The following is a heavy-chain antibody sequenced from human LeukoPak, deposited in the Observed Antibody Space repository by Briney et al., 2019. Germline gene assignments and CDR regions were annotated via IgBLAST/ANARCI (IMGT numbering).Heavy chain of an antibody. J-gene: IGHJ3*02. CDR3: AREELRYFDWLSDHVFGFDI. CDR2: INWNGGST. CDR1: GFTFDDYG. D-gene: IGHD3-9*01. V-gene: IGHV3-20*04. Sequence: PGGSLRLSCAASGFTFDDYGMSWVRQAPGKGLEWVSGINWNGGSTGYADSVKGRFTISRDNAKNSLYLQMNSLRAEDTALYYCAREELRYFDWLSDHVFGFDIWGQGTMVTVSS.